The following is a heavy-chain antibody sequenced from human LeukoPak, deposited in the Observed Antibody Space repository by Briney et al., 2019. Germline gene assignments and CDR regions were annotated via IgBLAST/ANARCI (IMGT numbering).Heavy chain of an antibody. CDR3: ARDRDILTGYPLSYYYYGMDV. J-gene: IGHJ6*02. D-gene: IGHD3-9*01. CDR1: GGSISNFY. Sequence: SETLSLTCTVSGGSISNFYWSWIRQPPEKGLEWIGYIYYSGSTNYNPSLKSRVTVSVDTSKSQFSLKLSSVTAADTAVYYCARDRDILTGYPLSYYYYGMDVWGQGTTVTVSS. CDR2: IYYSGST. V-gene: IGHV4-59*01.